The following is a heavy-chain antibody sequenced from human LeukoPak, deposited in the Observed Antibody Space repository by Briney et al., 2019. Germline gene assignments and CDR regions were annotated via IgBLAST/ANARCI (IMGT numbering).Heavy chain of an antibody. CDR3: ARTVDHSYYYMDV. D-gene: IGHD4-23*01. CDR2: ISAYNGNT. Sequence: APVTVSYTASGYTFTKYGISWVRQAPGQGREWMGWISAYNGNTNYAQKLQGRVSMTTDTSTSTAYMELRSLRSDDTAVYYCARTVDHSYYYMDVWGKGTTVTVSS. V-gene: IGHV1-18*01. J-gene: IGHJ6*03. CDR1: GYTFTKYG.